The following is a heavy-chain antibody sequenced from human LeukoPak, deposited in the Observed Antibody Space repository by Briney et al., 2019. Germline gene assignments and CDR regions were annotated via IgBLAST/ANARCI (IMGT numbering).Heavy chain of an antibody. CDR1: GFIFSSYT. CDR3: ARENTPPDYDFWSGHIKGYFDY. J-gene: IGHJ4*02. D-gene: IGHD3-3*01. Sequence: PGGSLRLSCAASGFIFSSYTMSWVRQAPGKGLEWVSAISGSGGSTYYADSVKGRFTISRDNSKNTLYLQMNSLRAEDTAVYYCARENTPPDYDFWSGHIKGYFDYWGQGTLVTVSS. V-gene: IGHV3-23*01. CDR2: ISGSGGST.